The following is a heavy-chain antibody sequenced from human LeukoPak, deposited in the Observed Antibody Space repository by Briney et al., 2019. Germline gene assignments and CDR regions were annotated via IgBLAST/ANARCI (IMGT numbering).Heavy chain of an antibody. CDR1: GLTFSRHD. CDR2: IGTLAGT. J-gene: IGHJ3*02. CDR3: ATGRSSGWSYAFDI. Sequence: PGGSLRLSCAASGLTFSRHDMHWVRQVTGKGLEWVSAIGTLAGTFYSDSVKGRFTISRENAKNSLYLQMNSLRAGDTAVYYCATGRSSGWSYAFDIWGRGTMVTVSS. V-gene: IGHV3-13*01. D-gene: IGHD6-19*01.